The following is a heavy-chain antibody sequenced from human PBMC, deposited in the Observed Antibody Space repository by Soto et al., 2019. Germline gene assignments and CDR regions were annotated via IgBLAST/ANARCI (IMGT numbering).Heavy chain of an antibody. CDR1: GFTFSRSD. CDR2: IGSRGDT. J-gene: IGHJ2*01. D-gene: IGHD1-26*01. V-gene: IGHV3-13*01. CDR3: VREKDTGSMSKWDWYYDL. Sequence: GGSLRLSCVASGFTFSRSDLHWVRQAPGKSPEWVSAIGSRGDTYYPASVRGRFIISRDNAKSSLYLQINSLRAEDTAVYYCVREKDTGSMSKWDWYYDLWGRGTLVTVSS.